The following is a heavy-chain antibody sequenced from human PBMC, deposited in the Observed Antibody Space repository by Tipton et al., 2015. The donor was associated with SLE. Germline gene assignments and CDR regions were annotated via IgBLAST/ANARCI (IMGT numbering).Heavy chain of an antibody. J-gene: IGHJ4*02. CDR3: ARVKSIFGVVIIDY. CDR2: IYTSGST. D-gene: IGHD3-3*01. CDR1: GGSITTGSYY. Sequence: TLSLTCTVSGGSITTGSYYWSWIRQPPGKGLEWIVHIYTSGSTNDNPSLKSRVTISVDTSKNQFSLKLSSVTAADTAVYYCARVKSIFGVVIIDYWGQGTLVTVSS. V-gene: IGHV4-61*09.